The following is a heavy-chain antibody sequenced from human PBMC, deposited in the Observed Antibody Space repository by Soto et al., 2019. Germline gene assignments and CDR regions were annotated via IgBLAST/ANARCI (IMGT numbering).Heavy chain of an antibody. CDR2: IYYSGGT. D-gene: IGHD3-3*01. J-gene: IGHJ6*03. CDR1: GGSISSTNSY. V-gene: IGHV4-39*01. Sequence: SETLSLTCTVSGGSISSTNSYWAWIRQPPGKGLDWIGNIYYSGGTSYNPSLKSRVTISVDTSNNQFSLKLSSVTAADTAVYYCARHKPQGWSGLFMHVWGKGTTVTVSS. CDR3: ARHKPQGWSGLFMHV.